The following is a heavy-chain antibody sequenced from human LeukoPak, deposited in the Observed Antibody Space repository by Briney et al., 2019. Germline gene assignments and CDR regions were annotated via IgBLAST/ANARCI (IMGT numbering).Heavy chain of an antibody. Sequence: GGSLRLSCAASGFTFSRYWMHWVRQAPGKGLEWVSSISRSSSYIYYPDSLKGRITISRDNANNSLYLQMNSLRAEDTAVYYCARGLGYCSSTSCYGRADYWGQGTLVTVSS. CDR2: ISRSSSYI. V-gene: IGHV3-21*01. CDR3: ARGLGYCSSTSCYGRADY. J-gene: IGHJ4*02. D-gene: IGHD2-2*01. CDR1: GFTFSRYW.